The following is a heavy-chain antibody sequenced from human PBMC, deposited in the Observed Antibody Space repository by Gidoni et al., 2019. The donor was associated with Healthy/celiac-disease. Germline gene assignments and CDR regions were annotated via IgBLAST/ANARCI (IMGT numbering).Heavy chain of an antibody. CDR2: ISSSSSYT. Sequence: QVQLVESGGGLVKPGGSLRLSCAASGFTFSDYYMSWIRQAPGKGLEWVSYISSSSSYTNYADSVKGRFTISRDNAKNSLYLQMNSLRAEDTAVYYCARWVKIDTAMVYYFDHWGQGTLVTVSS. J-gene: IGHJ4*02. CDR3: ARWVKIDTAMVYYFDH. CDR1: GFTFSDYY. V-gene: IGHV3-11*05. D-gene: IGHD5-18*01.